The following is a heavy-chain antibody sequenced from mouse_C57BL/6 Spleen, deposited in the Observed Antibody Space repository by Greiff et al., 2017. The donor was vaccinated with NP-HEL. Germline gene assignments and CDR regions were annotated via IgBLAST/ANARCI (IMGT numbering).Heavy chain of an antibody. CDR1: GYTFTDYY. Sequence: EVQLQESGPVLVKPGASVKMSCKASGYTFTDYYMNWVKQSHGKSLEWIGVINPYNGGTSYNQKFKGQATLTVDKSSSTAYMELNSLASEDSAVYYCARGTAQATWFADWGQGTLVTVSA. CDR3: ARGTAQATWFAD. V-gene: IGHV1-19*01. J-gene: IGHJ3*01. CDR2: INPYNGGT. D-gene: IGHD3-2*02.